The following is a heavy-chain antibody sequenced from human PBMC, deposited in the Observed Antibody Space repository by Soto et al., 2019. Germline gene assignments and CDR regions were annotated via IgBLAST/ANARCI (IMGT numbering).Heavy chain of an antibody. J-gene: IGHJ4*02. V-gene: IGHV2-5*02. CDR2: IYWDDNK. CDR1: GFSLNTGGVG. D-gene: IGHD6-19*01. Sequence: QITLKESGPTVVKPTQTLTLTCSLSGFSLNTGGVGVGWIRQPPGKALEWLAVIYWDDNKRWNPSLRDRLTINRDASDDQVVLTVTTMDPVDTGTYYCARRRGGLGGGWTTPYFDYWGQGTLVTVSS. CDR3: ARRRGGLGGGWTTPYFDY.